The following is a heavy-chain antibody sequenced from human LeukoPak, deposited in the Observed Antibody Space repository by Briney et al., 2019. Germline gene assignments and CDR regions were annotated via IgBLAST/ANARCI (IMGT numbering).Heavy chain of an antibody. CDR2: MNPNSGNT. Sequence: WASVKVSCKASGYTSTSYDINWVRQATGQGLEWMGWMNPNSGNTGYAQKFQGRVTMTRNTSISTAYMELSSLRSEDTAVYYCARGHRMTTVTTTRHFDYWGQGTLVTVSS. CDR3: ARGHRMTTVTTTRHFDY. D-gene: IGHD4-17*01. CDR1: GYTSTSYD. J-gene: IGHJ4*02. V-gene: IGHV1-8*01.